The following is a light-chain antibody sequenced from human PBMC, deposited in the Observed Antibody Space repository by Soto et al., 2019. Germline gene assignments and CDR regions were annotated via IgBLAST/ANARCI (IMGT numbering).Light chain of an antibody. CDR3: QQVSTYPST. CDR2: DAF. J-gene: IGKJ5*01. Sequence: DIQLTQSPSFLSASIGDRVTITCRASQGISSYLAWYQQKPGKAPNLLIYDAFTLQSGVPSRFSGSGSGTAFILTISSRQPEDFATYYCQQVSTYPSTFGQGTRLEIK. CDR1: QGISSY. V-gene: IGKV1-9*01.